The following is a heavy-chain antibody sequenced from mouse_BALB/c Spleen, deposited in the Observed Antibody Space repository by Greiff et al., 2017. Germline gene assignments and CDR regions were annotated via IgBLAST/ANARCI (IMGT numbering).Heavy chain of an antibody. CDR3: ARNWDYGYYYFDY. CDR1: GFSLTSYG. J-gene: IGHJ2*01. Sequence: QVQLKQSGPGLVQPSQSLSITCTVSGFSLTSYGVHWVRQSPGKGLEWLGVIWSGGSTDYNAAFISRLSISKDNSKSQVFFKMNSLQANDTAIYYCARNWDYGYYYFDYWGQGTTLTVSS. V-gene: IGHV2-2*02. D-gene: IGHD1-2*01. CDR2: IWSGGST.